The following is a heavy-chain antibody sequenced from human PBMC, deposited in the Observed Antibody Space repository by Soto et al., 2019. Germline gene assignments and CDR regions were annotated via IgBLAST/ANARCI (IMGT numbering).Heavy chain of an antibody. Sequence: PSETLSLTCTVSGGSISSSSYYWGWIRQPPGKGLEWIGSIYYSGSTYYNPSLKSRVTISVDTSKNQFSLKLSSVTAADTAVYYCASILGATWRDAFDIWGQGTMVTVSS. V-gene: IGHV4-39*01. J-gene: IGHJ3*02. D-gene: IGHD1-26*01. CDR3: ASILGATWRDAFDI. CDR1: GGSISSSSYY. CDR2: IYYSGST.